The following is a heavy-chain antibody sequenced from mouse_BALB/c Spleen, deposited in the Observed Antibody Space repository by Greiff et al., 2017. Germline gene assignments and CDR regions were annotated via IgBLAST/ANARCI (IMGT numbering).Heavy chain of an antibody. J-gene: IGHJ2*01. CDR3: ARRNFFDY. V-gene: IGHV5-6-5*01. CDR2: ISSGGST. CDR1: GFTFSSYA. Sequence: EVQLQESGGGLVKPGGSLKLSCAASGFTFSSYAMSWVRQTPEKRLEWVASISSGGSTYYPDSVKGRFTISRDNARNILYLQMSSLRSEDTAMYYCARRNFFDYWGQGTTLTVSS.